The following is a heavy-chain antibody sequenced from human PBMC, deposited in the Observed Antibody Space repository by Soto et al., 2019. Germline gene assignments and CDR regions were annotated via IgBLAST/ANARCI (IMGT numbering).Heavy chain of an antibody. CDR2: LPSNGGNE. CDR3: ARTEYNKKDAFDI. Sequence: GSLRLCCAASGVTFINYAIHWVLQNPGKGLEWVAVLPSNGGNEWYADSVKGRFTISRDNPKNTLGLQMNSLTTDDTAVYYCARTEYNKKDAFDIWGQGTMVTVSS. D-gene: IGHD6-6*01. CDR1: GVTFINYA. J-gene: IGHJ3*02. V-gene: IGHV3-30-3*01.